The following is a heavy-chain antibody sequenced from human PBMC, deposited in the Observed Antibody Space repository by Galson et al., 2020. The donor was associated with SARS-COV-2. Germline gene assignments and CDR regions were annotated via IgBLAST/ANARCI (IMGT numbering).Heavy chain of an antibody. CDR1: GFTFDDYA. CDR2: ISWSSRII. J-gene: IGHJ4*02. Sequence: SLKISCAASGFTFDDYAMHWVRQVPEKGLAWVSGISWSSRIIKYADSVKGRFTISRDNAKNSLYLQMNSLRPEDTAFYFCAKVEGVASAGGAFDYWGQGALVIVSS. V-gene: IGHV3-9*01. CDR3: AKVEGVASAGGAFDY. D-gene: IGHD6-13*01.